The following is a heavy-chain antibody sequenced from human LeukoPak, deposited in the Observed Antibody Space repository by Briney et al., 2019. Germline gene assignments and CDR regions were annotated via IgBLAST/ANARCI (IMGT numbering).Heavy chain of an antibody. CDR2: INHSGST. J-gene: IGHJ6*03. CDR3: ARTPLLVRVGYYYYYMDV. V-gene: IGHV4-34*01. CDR1: GGSFTNYY. Sequence: SETLSLTCAVYGGSFTNYYWSWIRQPPGKGLEWIGEINHSGSTNYNPSLKSRVTISVDTSKNQFSLKLSSVTAADTAMCYCARTPLLVRVGYYYYYMDVWDKGTTVTVSS. D-gene: IGHD1-26*01.